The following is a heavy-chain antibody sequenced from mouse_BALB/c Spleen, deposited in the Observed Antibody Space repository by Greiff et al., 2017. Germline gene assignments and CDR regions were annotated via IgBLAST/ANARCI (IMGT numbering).Heavy chain of an antibody. Sequence: EVKLMESGGGLVKPGGSLKLSCAASGFTFSSYAMSWVRQSPEKRLEWVAEISSGGSYTYYPDTVTGRFTISRDNAKNTLYLEMSSLRSEDTAMYYCARDDVDYYAMDDWGQGTSVTVSS. V-gene: IGHV5-9-4*01. CDR2: ISSGGSYT. CDR3: ARDDVDYYAMDD. CDR1: GFTFSSYA. J-gene: IGHJ4*01.